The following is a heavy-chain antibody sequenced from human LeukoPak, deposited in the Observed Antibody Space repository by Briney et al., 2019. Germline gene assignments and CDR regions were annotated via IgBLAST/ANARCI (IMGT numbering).Heavy chain of an antibody. CDR2: INPNSGGT. V-gene: IGHV1-2*02. Sequence: ASVKVSCKASGYTFTGYYMHWVRQAPGQGLEWMGWINPNSGGTNYAQKFQGRATMTRDTSISTAYVELSRLRSDDTAVYYCAILTHSTVTQQYYFDYWGQGTLVTVSS. CDR3: AILTHSTVTQQYYFDY. CDR1: GYTFTGYY. D-gene: IGHD4-17*01. J-gene: IGHJ4*02.